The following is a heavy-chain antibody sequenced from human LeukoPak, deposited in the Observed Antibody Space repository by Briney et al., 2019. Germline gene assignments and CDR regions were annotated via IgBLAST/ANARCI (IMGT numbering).Heavy chain of an antibody. D-gene: IGHD4-11*01. CDR2: TDPIGGST. Sequence: SSVKVSCKAPGYTLTSSDINWVRQAPGQGLEWMGITDPIGGSTNYAQKFQGRVTMTRDTSTSTVYMELSSLRSEDSAVYYCARWTTTYLDYWGQGTLVTVSS. J-gene: IGHJ4*02. CDR1: GYTLTSSD. V-gene: IGHV1-46*01. CDR3: ARWTTTYLDY.